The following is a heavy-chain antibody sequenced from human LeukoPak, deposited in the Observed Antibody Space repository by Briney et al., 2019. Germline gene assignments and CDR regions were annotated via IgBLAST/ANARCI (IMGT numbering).Heavy chain of an antibody. CDR3: ARDNLVDDIAWWFDP. J-gene: IGHJ5*02. CDR1: GGSFSGYY. CDR2: INHSGST. D-gene: IGHD2-8*01. V-gene: IGHV4-34*01. Sequence: PSETLSLTCAVYGGSFSGYYWSWIRQPPGKGLEWIGEINHSGSTNYNPSLKSRVTISVDTSKNQLSLKLSSVTAADTAVYYCARDNLVDDIAWWFDPWGQGTLVTVSS.